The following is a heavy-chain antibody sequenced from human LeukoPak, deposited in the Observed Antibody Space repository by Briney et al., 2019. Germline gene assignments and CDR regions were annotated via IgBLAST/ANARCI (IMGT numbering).Heavy chain of an antibody. CDR1: GFSFDDYA. CDR2: ISWNSGSI. V-gene: IGHV3-9*01. D-gene: IGHD3-10*01. J-gene: IGHJ4*02. Sequence: GGSLRLSCAASGFSFDDYAMHWARQTPGKGLEWVSGISWNSGSIAYADSVKGRFTISRDNAKNSLYLQMNSLTAEDTTVYYCAKSLRFEEYTNLPFDYWGQGTLVTVSS. CDR3: AKSLRFEEYTNLPFDY.